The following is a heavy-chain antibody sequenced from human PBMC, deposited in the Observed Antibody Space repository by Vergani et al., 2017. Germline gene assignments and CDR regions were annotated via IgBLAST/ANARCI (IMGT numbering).Heavy chain of an antibody. Sequence: QVQLVESGGGVVQPGRSLRLSCAASGFTFSSYAMHWVRQAPGKGLEWVAVISYDGSNKYYADSVKGRFTIPRDNSKNTLYLQMNSLRAEDTAVYYCARESRADTAMVWWGQGTLVTVSS. CDR2: ISYDGSNK. J-gene: IGHJ4*02. CDR3: ARESRADTAMVW. V-gene: IGHV3-30-3*01. D-gene: IGHD5-18*01. CDR1: GFTFSSYA.